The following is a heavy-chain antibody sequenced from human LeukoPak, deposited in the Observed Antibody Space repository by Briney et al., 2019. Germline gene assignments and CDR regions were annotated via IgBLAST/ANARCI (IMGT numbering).Heavy chain of an antibody. CDR3: AKRDSSGWFDP. V-gene: IGHV3-23*01. J-gene: IGHJ5*02. CDR2: ISCSGGST. CDR1: GFTFISYA. D-gene: IGHD6-19*01. Sequence: PGGSLHLSFSASGFTFISYAMSWVRPAPGKGVEWVSAISCSGGSTYFADSVKGRFTISRDNSKNTLYLQMNSLRAEDTAVYYCAKRDSSGWFDPWGQGTLVTVSS.